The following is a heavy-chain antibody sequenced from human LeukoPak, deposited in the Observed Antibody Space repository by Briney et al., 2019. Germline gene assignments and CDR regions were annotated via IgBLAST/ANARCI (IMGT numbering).Heavy chain of an antibody. V-gene: IGHV1-2*02. D-gene: IGHD2-15*01. Sequence: ASVKVSCKASGYTFTGYYMHWVRQAPGQGLEWMGWINPNSGGTNYAQKFQGRVTMTRDTSISTAYMELSRLRSDDTAVYYCVRDIVVVVAATVGNNWFDPWAREPWSPSPQ. CDR3: VRDIVVVVAATVGNNWFDP. CDR1: GYTFTGYY. J-gene: IGHJ5*02. CDR2: INPNSGGT.